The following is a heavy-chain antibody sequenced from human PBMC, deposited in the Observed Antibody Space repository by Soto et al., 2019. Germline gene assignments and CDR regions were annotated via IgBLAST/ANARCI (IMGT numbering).Heavy chain of an antibody. CDR2: IYHTVST. CDR3: ARVFPVINYDFVTGSQGKEEFDY. V-gene: IGHV4-4*02. D-gene: IGHD3-16*01. J-gene: IGHJ4*02. Sequence: HVPLQESGPGLVKPSGTLSLTCAVSGASISSRYRWSWVRQPPNKALAWLGEIYHTVSTLYNPSLKSRVTMSLDKFKNHFSLMLSSVTAADTGVDYCARVFPVINYDFVTGSQGKEEFDYWGQGTLVTVSS. CDR1: GASISSRYR.